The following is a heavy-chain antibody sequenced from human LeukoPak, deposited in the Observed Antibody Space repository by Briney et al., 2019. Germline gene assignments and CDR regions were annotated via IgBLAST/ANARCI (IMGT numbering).Heavy chain of an antibody. V-gene: IGHV1-18*01. CDR1: GYTFTTYN. Sequence: GASVKVSCKASGYTFTTYNINWVRQAPGQGLEWMGWISGYNGNTNYAQKLQGRVTMTTDTSTSTAYMELRSLRSDDTAVYYCARDTKRSRARWENLGFDPWGQGTLVTVSS. J-gene: IGHJ5*02. D-gene: IGHD1-26*01. CDR2: ISGYNGNT. CDR3: ARDTKRSRARWENLGFDP.